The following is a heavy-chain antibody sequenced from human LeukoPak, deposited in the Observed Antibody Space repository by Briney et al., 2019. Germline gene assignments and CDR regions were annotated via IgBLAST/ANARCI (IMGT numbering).Heavy chain of an antibody. V-gene: IGHV6-1*01. CDR2: TYYRSKWYN. Sequence: SQTLSLTCAISGDSVSRTNIAWNWIRQSPSRGLEWLGRTYYRSKWYNDYAVSVQSRIIINPDTSKNQFSLQLNSVSPEDTAVYYCARGIGWPYFDYWGQGTLVTVSS. J-gene: IGHJ4*02. CDR3: ARGIGWPYFDY. CDR1: GDSVSRTNIA. D-gene: IGHD5-24*01.